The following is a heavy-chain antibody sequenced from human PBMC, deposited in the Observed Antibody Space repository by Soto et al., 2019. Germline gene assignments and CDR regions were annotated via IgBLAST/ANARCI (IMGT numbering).Heavy chain of an antibody. CDR2: IIPIFGTA. J-gene: IGHJ6*02. CDR1: GVTFSSYA. Sequence: SVKVSCKASGVTFSSYAISWVRQAPGQGLEWMGGIIPIFGTANYAQKFQGRVTITADESTSTAYMELSSLRSEDTAVYYCARRKFRGYSYGLYYYYYGMDVWGQGTTVTVSS. CDR3: ARRKFRGYSYGLYYYYYGMDV. V-gene: IGHV1-69*13. D-gene: IGHD5-18*01.